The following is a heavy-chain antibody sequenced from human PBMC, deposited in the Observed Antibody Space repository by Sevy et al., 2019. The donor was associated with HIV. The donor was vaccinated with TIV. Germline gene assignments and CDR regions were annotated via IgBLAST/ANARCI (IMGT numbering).Heavy chain of an antibody. D-gene: IGHD5-18*01. Sequence: ASVKVSCKASGYTFTIYSMHWVRQAPGQGLEWMGGINPNSGGTNFAQKFQGRVTMTRDTSISTAYMERNRLRSDDTSVYYCARGLGRAYTYGFNYWGQGTLVTVSS. V-gene: IGHV1-2*02. J-gene: IGHJ4*02. CDR2: INPNSGGT. CDR3: ARGLGRAYTYGFNY. CDR1: GYTFTIYS.